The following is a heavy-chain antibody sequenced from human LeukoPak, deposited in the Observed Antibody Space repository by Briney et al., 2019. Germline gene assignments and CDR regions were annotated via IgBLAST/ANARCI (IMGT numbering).Heavy chain of an antibody. CDR1: GGTFSSYA. J-gene: IGHJ4*02. D-gene: IGHD2-21*01. CDR3: ARCGGDCSRFDY. CDR2: VIPIFGTA. V-gene: IGHV1-69*13. Sequence: ASVKVSCKASGGTFSSYAISWVRQAPGQGLEWMGGVIPIFGTANYAQKFQGRVTITADESTSTAYMELSSLRSEDTAVYYSARCGGDCSRFDYWGQGTLVTVSS.